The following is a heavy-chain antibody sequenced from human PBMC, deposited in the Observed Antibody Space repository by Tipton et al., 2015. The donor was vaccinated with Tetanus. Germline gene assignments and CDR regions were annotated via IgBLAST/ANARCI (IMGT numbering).Heavy chain of an antibody. D-gene: IGHD3-10*01. Sequence: GLVKPSETLSLTCAVSGGSVSNGGYSWSWIRQPPGKGLECIGYISHSGRTYYNPSLNSRVTISLDRSKNQFSLKLTSVTAADTAVYYCARGGGNTMFRGGEFVHSYYYQGMDVWGQGTTVTVSS. V-gene: IGHV4-30-2*01. CDR3: ARGGGNTMFRGGEFVHSYYYQGMDV. CDR2: ISHSGRT. CDR1: GGSVSNGGYS. J-gene: IGHJ6*02.